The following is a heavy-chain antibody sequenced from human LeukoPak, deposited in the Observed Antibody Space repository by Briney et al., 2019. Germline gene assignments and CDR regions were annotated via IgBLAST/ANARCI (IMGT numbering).Heavy chain of an antibody. J-gene: IGHJ4*02. CDR3: TRENRATNGRFYFDY. D-gene: IGHD1-14*01. CDR1: GFTFSSYW. CDR2: INTDGSST. V-gene: IGHV3-74*01. Sequence: GGSLRLSCAASGFTFSSYWIHWVRQAPGKGLVWVSRINTDGSSTSFADSVKGRFTISRDNAKNTLYLQMNSLRAEDTAVYYCTRENRATNGRFYFDYWGQGTLVTVSS.